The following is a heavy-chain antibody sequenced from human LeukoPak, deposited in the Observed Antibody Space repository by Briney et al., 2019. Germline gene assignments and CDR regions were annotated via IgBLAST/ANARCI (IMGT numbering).Heavy chain of an antibody. CDR3: ARVGAVATGKNDY. D-gene: IGHD5-12*01. V-gene: IGHV3-21*01. CDR1: GFTFSSYS. CDR2: ISSSSSYI. J-gene: IGHJ4*02. Sequence: GGSLRLSCAASGFTFSSYSMNWVRQAPGKGLEWVSSISSSSSYIYYADSVKGRFTISRDNAKNSLYLQMNSLRAEDTAVYYCARVGAVATGKNDYWGQGTLVTVSS.